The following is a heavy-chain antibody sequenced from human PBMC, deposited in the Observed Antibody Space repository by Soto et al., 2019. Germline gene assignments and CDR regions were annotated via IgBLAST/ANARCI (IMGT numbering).Heavy chain of an antibody. D-gene: IGHD2-8*01. J-gene: IGHJ5*02. CDR1: GGSFSGYY. CDR2: INHSGST. Sequence: PSETLSLTCAVYGGSFSGYYWSWIRQPPGKGLEWIGEINHSGSTNYNPSLKSRVTISVDTSKNQFSLKLSSVTAADTAVYYCARGRRVLMVYQKTGDWFDPWGQGTLVTVSS. CDR3: ARGRRVLMVYQKTGDWFDP. V-gene: IGHV4-34*01.